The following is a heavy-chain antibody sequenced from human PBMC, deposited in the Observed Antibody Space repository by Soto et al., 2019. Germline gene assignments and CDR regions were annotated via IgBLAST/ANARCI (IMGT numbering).Heavy chain of an antibody. V-gene: IGHV1-2*02. CDR3: AREAKVVVAGHFDY. CDR1: GYTFTGYY. D-gene: IGHD2-15*01. Sequence: GASVKVSCKASGYTFTGYYMHWVRQAPGQGLEWMGWINPNSGGTNYAQKFQGRVTMTRDTSISTAYMELSRLRSDDTAVYYCAREAKVVVAGHFDYWGQGTRVTVSS. J-gene: IGHJ4*02. CDR2: INPNSGGT.